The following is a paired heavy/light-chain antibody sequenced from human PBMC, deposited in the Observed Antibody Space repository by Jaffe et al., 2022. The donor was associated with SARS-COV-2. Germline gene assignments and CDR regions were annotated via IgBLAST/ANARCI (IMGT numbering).Heavy chain of an antibody. Sequence: QVQLQESGPGLVKPSETLSLTCTVSGGSITSFYWNWIRQPPGKGLEWIGYIYYSGTTNYNPSLKSRVTISVDTSRNQFSLKLSSVTAADTAVYYCAREAPTGTAEYFEHWGQGTLVTVSS. CDR3: AREAPTGTAEYFEH. D-gene: IGHD1-1*01. V-gene: IGHV4-59*01. CDR2: IYYSGTT. CDR1: GGSITSFY. J-gene: IGHJ1*01.
Light chain of an antibody. CDR3: QQYYTTPRT. CDR1: QSILYNSNNKNY. V-gene: IGKV4-1*01. Sequence: DIVMTQSPDSLAVSLGERATINCKSSQSILYNSNNKNYLAWYQQKPGQPPKLLIYWASTRESGVPDRFSGSGSGTDFTLTISSLQAEDVAVYYCQQYYTTPRTFGQGTKLEIK. CDR2: WAS. J-gene: IGKJ2*01.